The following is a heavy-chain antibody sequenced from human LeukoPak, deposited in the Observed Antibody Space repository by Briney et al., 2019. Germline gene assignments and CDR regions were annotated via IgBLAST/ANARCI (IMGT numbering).Heavy chain of an antibody. CDR1: GYSISSGYY. Sequence: SETLSLTCTVSGYSISSGYYWGWIRQPPGKGLEWIGSIYHSGSTYYNPSLKSRVTISVDTSKNQFSLKLSSVPAADTAVYYCARAPGSADDAFDIWGQGTMVTVSS. D-gene: IGHD3-10*01. J-gene: IGHJ3*02. CDR3: ARAPGSADDAFDI. V-gene: IGHV4-38-2*02. CDR2: IYHSGST.